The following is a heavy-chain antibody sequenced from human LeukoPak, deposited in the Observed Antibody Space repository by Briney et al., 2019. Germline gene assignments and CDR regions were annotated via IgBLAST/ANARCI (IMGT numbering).Heavy chain of an antibody. CDR3: ARHRWTIEVETALGRGLGGWFDP. V-gene: IGHV4-34*01. CDR1: GGSFSGYY. J-gene: IGHJ5*02. Sequence: SETLSLTCAVYGGSFSGYYWTWIRQPPGKGLEWIGEINHSGMSAYDPSLKSRVIISVNTFKKQFSLKLTSVTAADTAIYYCARHRWTIEVETALGRGLGGWFDPWGQGSLVTVSS. CDR2: INHSGMS. D-gene: IGHD3-16*01.